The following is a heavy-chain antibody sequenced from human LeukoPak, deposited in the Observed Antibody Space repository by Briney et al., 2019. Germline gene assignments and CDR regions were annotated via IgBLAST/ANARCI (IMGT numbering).Heavy chain of an antibody. CDR2: IHHSGDT. CDR3: ARLGGYYDPPDY. CDR1: GGSIRSSTYY. Sequence: SETLSLTCTVSGGSIRSSTYYWAWIRQPPGKGLEWAGTIHHSGDTYYNPSLKSRVTISVDTSKNQFSLNLSSVTAADTAVYYCARLGGYYDPPDYWGQGTLVTVSS. V-gene: IGHV4-39*01. J-gene: IGHJ4*02. D-gene: IGHD3-22*01.